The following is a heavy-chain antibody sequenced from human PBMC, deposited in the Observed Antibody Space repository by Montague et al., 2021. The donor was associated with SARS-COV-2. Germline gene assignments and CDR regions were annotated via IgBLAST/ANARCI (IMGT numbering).Heavy chain of an antibody. V-gene: IGHV4-39*07. CDR1: GGSISSSSYY. D-gene: IGHD6-13*01. J-gene: IGHJ6*02. Sequence: SETLSLTCTVSGGSISSSSYYWGWLRQPPGKGLEWIGSIYYSGSTYYNSSLKSRVTISVDTSKNPFSLKLSSVTAADTAVYYCARVGRQQLVRLSGMDVWGQGTTVTVSS. CDR2: IYYSGST. CDR3: ARVGRQQLVRLSGMDV.